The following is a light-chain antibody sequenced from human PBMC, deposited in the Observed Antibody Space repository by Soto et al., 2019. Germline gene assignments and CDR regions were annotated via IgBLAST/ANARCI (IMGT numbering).Light chain of an antibody. CDR2: DVS. Sequence: EIVLTQSPGTLSLSPGEKATLSCRASQSVSSYLAWYQQKPGQAPRLLIYDVSNRATGIPARFSGSGSGTDFTLTISSLEPEDFAVYYCQQRSNWPRFTFGPGTKVDI. V-gene: IGKV3-11*01. CDR1: QSVSSY. J-gene: IGKJ3*01. CDR3: QQRSNWPRFT.